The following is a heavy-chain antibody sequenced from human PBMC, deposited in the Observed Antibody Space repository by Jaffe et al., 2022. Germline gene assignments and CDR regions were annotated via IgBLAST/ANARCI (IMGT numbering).Heavy chain of an antibody. CDR2: IYTSDSST. D-gene: IGHD3-22*01. CDR1: GGSISSASYY. CDR3: AREWYYYDRSGYHEAFDI. J-gene: IGHJ3*02. V-gene: IGHV4-61*02. Sequence: QVQLQESGPGLVKPSQTLSLTCTVSGGSISSASYYWSWIRQPAGKGLEWIGRIYTSDSSTKYSPSLKSRVTMSVDTSNNQFSLKLTSVTAADTAVYYCAREWYYYDRSGYHEAFDIWGQGTMVTVSS.